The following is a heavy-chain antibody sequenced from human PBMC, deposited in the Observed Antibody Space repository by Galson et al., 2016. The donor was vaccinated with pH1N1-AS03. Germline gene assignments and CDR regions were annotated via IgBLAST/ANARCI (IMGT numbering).Heavy chain of an antibody. CDR1: GFSLPTGGVG. D-gene: IGHD1-26*01. CDR2: IYWNDNK. V-gene: IGHV2-5*01. J-gene: IGHJ4*02. Sequence: PALVKPTQTLTLTCTISGFSLPTGGVGVAWVRQPPGKALEWLAHIYWNDNKLYRPSLKPRLTITKDTSKNQVVLSMTNMDPTDTATYYCARRSWDPKEGFDYWGQGTLVTVSS. CDR3: ARRSWDPKEGFDY.